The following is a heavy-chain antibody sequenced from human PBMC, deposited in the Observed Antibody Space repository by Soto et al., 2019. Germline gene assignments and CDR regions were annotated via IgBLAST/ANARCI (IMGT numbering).Heavy chain of an antibody. V-gene: IGHV3-48*03. D-gene: IGHD3-3*01. CDR2: ISSSGSTI. CDR3: ARPYYDFWSGYYTGGWGMDV. J-gene: IGHJ6*02. Sequence: LRLSCAASGFTFSSYEMNWVRQAPGKGLEWVSYISSSGSTIYYADSVKGRFTISRDNAKNSLYLQMNSLRAEDTAVYYCARPYYDFWSGYYTGGWGMDVWGQGTTVTVSS. CDR1: GFTFSSYE.